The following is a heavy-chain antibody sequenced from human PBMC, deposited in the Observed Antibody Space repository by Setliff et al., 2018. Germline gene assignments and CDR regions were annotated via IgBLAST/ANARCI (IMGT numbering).Heavy chain of an antibody. CDR2: ISWNSGSI. V-gene: IGHV3-9*01. D-gene: IGHD6-19*01. CDR3: ARGGYSSGWYGVNNYFDY. Sequence: PGGSLRLSCAASGFTFDDYAMHWVRQAPGKGLEWVSGISWNSGSIGYADSVKGRFTISRDNAKNSLYLQMNSLRAEDTALYYCARGGYSSGWYGVNNYFDYWGQGTLVTVSS. CDR1: GFTFDDYA. J-gene: IGHJ4*02.